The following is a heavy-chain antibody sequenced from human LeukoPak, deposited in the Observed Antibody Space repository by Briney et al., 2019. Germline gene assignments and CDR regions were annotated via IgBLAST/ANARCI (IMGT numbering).Heavy chain of an antibody. Sequence: SETLSLTCSVSGGAFTSFYWSWVRQSPGKGLEGIGYFYYSGSTKYNPSLKSLVTMSGDTSKNQLSLKLRSVTATDTAMYYCARHRFASAVILDYWGQGDPVTVSS. D-gene: IGHD2-21*02. J-gene: IGHJ4*02. CDR1: GGAFTSFY. V-gene: IGHV4-59*08. CDR3: ARHRFASAVILDY. CDR2: FYYSGST.